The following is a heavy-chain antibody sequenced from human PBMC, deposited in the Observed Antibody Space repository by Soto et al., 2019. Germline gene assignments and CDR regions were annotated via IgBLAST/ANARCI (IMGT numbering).Heavy chain of an antibody. J-gene: IGHJ4*02. D-gene: IGHD5-12*01. CDR2: IHYSGST. V-gene: IGHV4-31*03. Sequence: SETLSLTCTVSGGSISSGGYYWSWIRQHPGKGLEWIGYIHYSGSTYYNPSLKSRVTISVDTSKNQFSLKLSSVTAADTAVYYCAVGYSGYDRADYWGQGTLVTVSS. CDR3: AVGYSGYDRADY. CDR1: GGSISSGGYY.